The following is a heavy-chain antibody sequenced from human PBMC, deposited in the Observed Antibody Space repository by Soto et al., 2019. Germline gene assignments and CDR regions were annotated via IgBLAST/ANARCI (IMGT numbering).Heavy chain of an antibody. D-gene: IGHD3-22*01. J-gene: IGHJ6*02. Sequence: GGSLRLSCAASGFTFSSYGMHWVRQAPGKGLEWVAVIWYDGSNKYYADSVKGRFTISRDNSKNTLYLQMNSLRAEDTAVYYCARRNYYDSSGYPDYYYYGMDVWGQGTTVTVSS. V-gene: IGHV3-33*01. CDR1: GFTFSSYG. CDR2: IWYDGSNK. CDR3: ARRNYYDSSGYPDYYYYGMDV.